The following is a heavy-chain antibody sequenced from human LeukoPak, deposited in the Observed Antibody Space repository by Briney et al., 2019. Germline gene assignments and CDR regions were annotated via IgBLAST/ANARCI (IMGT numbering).Heavy chain of an antibody. V-gene: IGHV3-23*01. CDR3: ATSYGSGSYPL. D-gene: IGHD3-10*01. J-gene: IGHJ4*02. Sequence: GGSLRLSCAASGFTFSSYAMSWVRQAPGKGLEWVSAISGSGGSTYYADSVKGRFTTSRDNSKNTLYLQMNSLRAEDTAVYYCATSYGSGSYPLWGQGTLVTVSS. CDR2: ISGSGGST. CDR1: GFTFSSYA.